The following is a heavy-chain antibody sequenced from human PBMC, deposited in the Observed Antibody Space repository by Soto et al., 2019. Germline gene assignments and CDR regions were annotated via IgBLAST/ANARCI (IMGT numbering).Heavy chain of an antibody. V-gene: IGHV1-69*13. Sequence: GASVKVSCKASGGTFSSYAISWVRQAPGQGLEWMGGIIPIFGTANYAQKFRGRVTITADESTSTAYMELSSLRSEDTAVYYCASANIVLMVYALTGAYGMDVWGHGTMVTVSS. CDR3: ASANIVLMVYALTGAYGMDV. CDR2: IIPIFGTA. D-gene: IGHD2-8*01. CDR1: GGTFSSYA. J-gene: IGHJ6*02.